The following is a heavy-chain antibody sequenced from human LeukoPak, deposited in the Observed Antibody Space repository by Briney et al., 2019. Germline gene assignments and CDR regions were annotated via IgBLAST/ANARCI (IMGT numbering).Heavy chain of an antibody. CDR2: ISGSGGST. Sequence: GGSLRLSCAASGFTFSSYGMSWVRQAPGKGLEWVSAISGSGGSTYYADSVKGRFTISRDNSKNTLYLQMNSLRAEDTAVYYCAKDSPYSGSYFDAFDIWGQGTMVTVSS. CDR3: AKDSPYSGSYFDAFDI. V-gene: IGHV3-23*01. CDR1: GFTFSSYG. D-gene: IGHD1-26*01. J-gene: IGHJ3*02.